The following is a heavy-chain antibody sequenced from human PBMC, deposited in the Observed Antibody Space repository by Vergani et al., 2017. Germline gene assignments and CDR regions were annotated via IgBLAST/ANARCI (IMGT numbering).Heavy chain of an antibody. V-gene: IGHV1-69*18. Sequence: QVQLLQSGAEVKKPGSSVKVSCKASGGTFSSYAISWVRQAPGQGLEWMGRIIPIFVTANYAQKFQGRVTITADESTSTAYMELSSLRSEDTAVYYCARGSDCSSTSCAGGAYYYYYYGMDVWGQGTTVTVSS. CDR3: ARGSDCSSTSCAGGAYYYYYYGMDV. J-gene: IGHJ6*02. CDR2: IIPIFVTA. CDR1: GGTFSSYA. D-gene: IGHD2-2*01.